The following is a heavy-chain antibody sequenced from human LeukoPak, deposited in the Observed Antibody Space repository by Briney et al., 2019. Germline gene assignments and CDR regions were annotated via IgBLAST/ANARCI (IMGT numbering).Heavy chain of an antibody. J-gene: IGHJ4*02. Sequence: ASVKVSCKASGYTFTGHYLHWVRQAPGQGLEWMGWINPNSGVTSYAQKFQGRVTMTRDTSISTAYMDLSSLTSDDTAIYYCARGRASSDNDQENLNDNWGQGTLVTVSS. D-gene: IGHD5-12*01. CDR1: GYTFTGHY. CDR2: INPNSGVT. CDR3: ARGRASSDNDQENLNDN. V-gene: IGHV1-2*02.